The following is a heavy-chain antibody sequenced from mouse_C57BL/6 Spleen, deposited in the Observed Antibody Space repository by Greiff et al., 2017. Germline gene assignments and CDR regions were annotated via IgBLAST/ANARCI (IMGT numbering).Heavy chain of an antibody. CDR1: GFNIKDYY. D-gene: IGHD1-1*01. Sequence: DVKLQESGAELVKPGASVKLSCTASGFNIKDYYLHWVKQRTEQGLEWIGRIDPEDGETKYAPKFQGKATITADTSSNTAYLQLSSLTSEDTAVYYCALTTVVAENYFDYWGQGTTLTVSS. CDR3: ALTTVVAENYFDY. J-gene: IGHJ2*01. V-gene: IGHV14-2*01. CDR2: IDPEDGET.